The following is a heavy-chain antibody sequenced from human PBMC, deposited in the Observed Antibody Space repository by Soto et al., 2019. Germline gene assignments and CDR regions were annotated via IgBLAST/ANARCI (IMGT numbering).Heavy chain of an antibody. Sequence: GASVNVSCKPSGYTFTSYAMHCVRQAPGQRLDSMGWINAGNGNTKYSQKFQGRVTITRDTSARTAYMELSSLRSEDTAVYYCAXGSSSWPRIVGATTFDYWGQGTLVTVSS. CDR2: INAGNGNT. CDR3: AXGSSSWPRIVGATTFDY. D-gene: IGHD1-26*01. V-gene: IGHV1-3*01. J-gene: IGHJ4*02. CDR1: GYTFTSYA.